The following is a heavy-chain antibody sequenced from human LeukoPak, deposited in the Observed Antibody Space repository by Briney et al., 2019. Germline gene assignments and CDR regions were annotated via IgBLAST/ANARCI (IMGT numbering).Heavy chain of an antibody. CDR1: GYTFTGYY. CDR3: ARAYSSSFFFPSDY. D-gene: IGHD6-6*01. V-gene: IGHV1-2*02. Sequence: ASVKVSCKASGYTFTGYYMHWVRQAPGQGLEWMGWINPNSGGTNYAQKFQGRVTMTRDTSTSTAYMELSRLRSDDTAVYYCARAYSSSFFFPSDYWGQGTLVTVSS. J-gene: IGHJ4*02. CDR2: INPNSGGT.